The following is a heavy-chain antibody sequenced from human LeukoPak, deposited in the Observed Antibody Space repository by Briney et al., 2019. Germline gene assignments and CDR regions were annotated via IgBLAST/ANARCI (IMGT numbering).Heavy chain of an antibody. CDR2: MNPNSGNT. CDR1: GYTFTSYD. V-gene: IGHV1-8*01. CDR3: ARGSYSSSSENDY. Sequence: ASLRVSCKASGYTFTSYDINWERQATGQGLEWMGWMNPNSGNTGYAQKFQGRVTMTRNTSISTAYMELSSLRSENTAVYYCARGSYSSSSENDYWGQGTLVTVSS. J-gene: IGHJ4*02. D-gene: IGHD6-6*01.